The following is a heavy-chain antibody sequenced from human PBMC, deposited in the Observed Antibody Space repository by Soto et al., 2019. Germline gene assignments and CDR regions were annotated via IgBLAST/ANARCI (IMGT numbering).Heavy chain of an antibody. Sequence: EVQLLESGGGLVQPGGSLRLSCAASGFTFSSYAMSWVRQAPGKGLEWVSAISGSGGSTYYADSVKGRFTISRDNSKNTLYLQMNSRRAEDTAVYYCAKSGTYYYDSSGYYLDAFDIWGQGTMVTVSS. J-gene: IGHJ3*02. CDR1: GFTFSSYA. D-gene: IGHD3-22*01. V-gene: IGHV3-23*01. CDR2: ISGSGGST. CDR3: AKSGTYYYDSSGYYLDAFDI.